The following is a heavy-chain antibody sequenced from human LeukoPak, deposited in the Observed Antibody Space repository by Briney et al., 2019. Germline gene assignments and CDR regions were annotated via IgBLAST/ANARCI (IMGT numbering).Heavy chain of an antibody. CDR2: IYYSGST. CDR1: GFTFSSYA. V-gene: IGHV4-59*08. Sequence: GSLRLSCAASGFTFSSYAMSWIRQPPGKGLEWIGYIYYSGSTNYNPSLKSRVTISVDTSKNQFSLKLSSVTAADTAVYYCARLAKQAMHYFDYWGQGTLVTVSS. J-gene: IGHJ4*02. CDR3: ARLAKQAMHYFDY.